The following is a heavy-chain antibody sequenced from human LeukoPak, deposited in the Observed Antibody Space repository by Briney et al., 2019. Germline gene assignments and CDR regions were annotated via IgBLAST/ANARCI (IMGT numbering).Heavy chain of an antibody. V-gene: IGHV1-2*06. CDR2: INPNSGGT. CDR3: ARGYDILTNAFDI. Sequence: ASVKVSCKASGYTFTGYYMHWVRQAPGQGLEWVGRINPNSGGTNYAQKFQGRVTMTRDTSISTAYMELSRLRSDDTAVYYCARGYDILTNAFDIWGQGTMVTVSS. CDR1: GYTFTGYY. J-gene: IGHJ3*02. D-gene: IGHD3-9*01.